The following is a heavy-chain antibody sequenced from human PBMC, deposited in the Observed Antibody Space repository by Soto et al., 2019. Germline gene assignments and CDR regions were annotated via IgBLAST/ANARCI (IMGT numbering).Heavy chain of an antibody. D-gene: IGHD6-6*01. V-gene: IGHV1-3*01. CDR1: GYTFTSYA. Sequence: ASVKVSCKASGYTFTSYAMHWVRQAPGQRLEWMGWINAGNGNTKYSQKFQGRVTITRDTSASTAYMELSSLRSEDTAAYNYARVLSIAARPYYYYGMDVWGQGTTVTVSS. CDR3: ARVLSIAARPYYYYGMDV. CDR2: INAGNGNT. J-gene: IGHJ6*02.